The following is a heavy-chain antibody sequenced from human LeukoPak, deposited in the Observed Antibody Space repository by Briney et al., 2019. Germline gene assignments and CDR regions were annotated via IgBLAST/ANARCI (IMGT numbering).Heavy chain of an antibody. D-gene: IGHD6-19*01. V-gene: IGHV3-23*01. CDR3: TKVTWLTHDVFDF. CDR2: FSGSRDSSGDST. Sequence: GGSLRLSCAASGFTFSTYSMSWVRQAPGKGLEWVSSFSGSRDSSGDSTYYADSVKGRFTISRDNSKNMLYLQMNSLRAEDTAIYYCTKVTWLTHDVFDFWGQGTMVTVSS. CDR1: GFTFSTYS. J-gene: IGHJ3*01.